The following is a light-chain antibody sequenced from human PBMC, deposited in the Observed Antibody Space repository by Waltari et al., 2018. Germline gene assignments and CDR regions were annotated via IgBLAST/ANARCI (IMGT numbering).Light chain of an antibody. V-gene: IGKV4-1*01. Sequence: DIVMTQSPDSLDVSLGERATINCNSSQSVLYSSNNNNYLAWYQQKPGQSPKLLIYWASTRESGVPDRFSGSGSGADFTLTISTLQAEDVAVYYCQQYYSTPYTFGQGTRLEIK. CDR2: WAS. CDR3: QQYYSTPYT. J-gene: IGKJ2*01. CDR1: QSVLYSSNNNNY.